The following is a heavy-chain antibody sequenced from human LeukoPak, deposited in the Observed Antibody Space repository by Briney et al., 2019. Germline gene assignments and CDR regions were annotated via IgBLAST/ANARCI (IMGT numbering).Heavy chain of an antibody. CDR1: GFTFSSYG. J-gene: IGHJ5*02. CDR3: AKDTRGYSYALNWFDP. D-gene: IGHD5-18*01. Sequence: GGSLRLSCAASGFTFSSYGMHWVRQAPGKGLEWVAFIRYDGSNKYYADSVKGRFTISRDNSKNTLYLQMNSLRAEDTAVYYCAKDTRGYSYALNWFDPWGQGTLVTVSS. CDR2: IRYDGSNK. V-gene: IGHV3-30*02.